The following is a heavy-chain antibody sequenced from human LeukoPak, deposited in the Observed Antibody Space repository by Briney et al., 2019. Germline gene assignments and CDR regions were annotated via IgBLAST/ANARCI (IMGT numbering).Heavy chain of an antibody. J-gene: IGHJ6*02. Sequence: ASVKVSCKASGYTFTSYYMHWVRQAPGQGLEWMGIINPSGGSTSYAQKFQGRVTMTRDTSTGTVYMELSSLRSEDTAVYYCARDRTTVGCYYGMDVWGQGTTVTVSS. D-gene: IGHD4-11*01. CDR1: GYTFTSYY. V-gene: IGHV1-46*01. CDR3: ARDRTTVGCYYGMDV. CDR2: INPSGGST.